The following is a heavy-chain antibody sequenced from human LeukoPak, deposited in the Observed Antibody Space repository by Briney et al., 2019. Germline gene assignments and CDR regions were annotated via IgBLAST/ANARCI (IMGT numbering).Heavy chain of an antibody. CDR1: GGSFSGYY. Sequence: SETLSLTCAVYGGSFSGYYWSWIRHPPGKGLEWIGEINHSGSTNYNPSLKSRVTISVDTSKNQFSLKLSSVTAADTAVYYCARHEKQLVPFDYWGQGTLVTVSS. J-gene: IGHJ4*02. CDR3: ARHEKQLVPFDY. D-gene: IGHD6-13*01. CDR2: INHSGST. V-gene: IGHV4-34*01.